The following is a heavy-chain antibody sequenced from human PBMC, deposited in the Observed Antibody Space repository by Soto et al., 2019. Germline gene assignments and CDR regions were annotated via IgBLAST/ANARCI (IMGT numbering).Heavy chain of an antibody. J-gene: IGHJ4*02. D-gene: IGHD4-17*01. Sequence: EVKLVESGGGLVQPGGSLRLSCAASGFAFSSYYMSWVRQAPGKGLEWVANIKQDEREKYYLDSVKGRFTISRDDAKNSLFLQKNRLRVDDTAVYYCAREKRANGYFDYWGQGTLVTVSS. V-gene: IGHV3-7*01. CDR3: AREKRANGYFDY. CDR2: IKQDEREK. CDR1: GFAFSSYY.